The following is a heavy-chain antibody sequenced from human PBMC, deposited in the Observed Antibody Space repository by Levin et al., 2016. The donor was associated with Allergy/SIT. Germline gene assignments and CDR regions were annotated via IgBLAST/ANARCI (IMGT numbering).Heavy chain of an antibody. CDR1: GYTFTSYG. Sequence: ASVKVSCKASGYTFTSYGISWVRQAPGQGLEWMGWISAYNGNTNYAQKLQGRVTMTTDTSTSTAYMELRSLRSDDTAVYYCARSIYCSGGSCYINWFDPWGQGTLVTVSS. D-gene: IGHD2-15*01. CDR2: ISAYNGNT. CDR3: ARSIYCSGGSCYINWFDP. J-gene: IGHJ5*02. V-gene: IGHV1-18*01.